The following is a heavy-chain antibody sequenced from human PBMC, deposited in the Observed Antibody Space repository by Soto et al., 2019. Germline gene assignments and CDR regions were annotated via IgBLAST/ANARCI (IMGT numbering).Heavy chain of an antibody. CDR2: ISATAVSS. J-gene: IGHJ4*02. V-gene: IGHV3-23*01. D-gene: IGHD3-3*01. CDR1: GFTFSSYV. Sequence: GGSLRLSXAASGFTFSSYVMSWVRQAPGKGLEWVSGISATAVSSYSADSVKGRFTISRDNSQNMLYLQMNSLTAEDTAVYYCAKGGNSWSGYSPHWGQGTLVTVSS. CDR3: AKGGNSWSGYSPH.